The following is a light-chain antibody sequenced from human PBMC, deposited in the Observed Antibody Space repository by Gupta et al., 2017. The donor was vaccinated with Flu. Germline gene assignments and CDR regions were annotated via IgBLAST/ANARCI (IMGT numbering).Light chain of an antibody. CDR1: RGISTY. CDR3: QHYDNLPS. CDR2: AAS. V-gene: IGKV1-33*01. J-gene: IGKJ4*01. Sequence: VGDSVTITCQASRGISTYLNWYQQKPGEAPKLLIYAASTVQSGVPSRFSGSGSGTDFTFTISSLQPEDIATYYCQHYDNLPSFGGGTKVEIK.